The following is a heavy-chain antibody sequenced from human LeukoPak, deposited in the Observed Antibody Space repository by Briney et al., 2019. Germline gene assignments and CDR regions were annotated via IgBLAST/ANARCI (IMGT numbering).Heavy chain of an antibody. CDR2: ISSDGSST. J-gene: IGHJ4*02. CDR3: ARLPTGSPLHY. V-gene: IGHV3-74*01. CDR1: GLAFSSYW. D-gene: IGHD1-14*01. Sequence: GGSLRLSCAASGLAFSSYWMHWVRQAPGKGLVWVSSISSDGSSTRYADSVKGRFTISRDNAKDTLYLQMNSLRAEDTAVYYCARLPTGSPLHYWGQGTLVTVSS.